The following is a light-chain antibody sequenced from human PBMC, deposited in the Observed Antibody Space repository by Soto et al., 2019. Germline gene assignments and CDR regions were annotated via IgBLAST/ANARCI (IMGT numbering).Light chain of an antibody. J-gene: IGKJ1*01. V-gene: IGKV3-20*01. CDR2: GAS. Sequence: EIVLTQSPGTLSLSPGERATLSCRASQSVSSSYLAWYQQKPGQAPRLLIYGASNRATGIPDRFSGSGSGTDFTLAISRLEPEDFGVYDCQQYGSSPGTFGQGTKVEIK. CDR3: QQYGSSPGT. CDR1: QSVSSSY.